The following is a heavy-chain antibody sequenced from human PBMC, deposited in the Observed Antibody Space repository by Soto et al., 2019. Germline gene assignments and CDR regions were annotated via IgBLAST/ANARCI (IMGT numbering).Heavy chain of an antibody. CDR2: INAGNGNT. CDR1: GYTFTSYA. V-gene: IGHV1-3*01. Sequence: ASVKVSCKASGYTFTSYAMHWVRQAPGQRLEWMGWINAGNGNTKYSQKFQGRVTITRDTSASTAYMELSSLRSEDTAVYYCARAPYYDFWSGYYGGASWFDPWGQGTLVTVSS. CDR3: ARAPYYDFWSGYYGGASWFDP. J-gene: IGHJ5*02. D-gene: IGHD3-3*01.